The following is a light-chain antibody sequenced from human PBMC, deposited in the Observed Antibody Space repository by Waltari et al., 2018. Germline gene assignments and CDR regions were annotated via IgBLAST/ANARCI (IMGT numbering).Light chain of an antibody. CDR1: QDISNY. J-gene: IGKJ4*01. CDR3: LQYNSYPLT. CDR2: GAS. V-gene: IGKV1-17*03. Sequence: DIQMTQSPSAMSASVGDRVTITCRASQDISNYLAWFQQKPGKVPKRLIYGASSLQSGVPSTFSCSGSGTEFTLTISSLQPEDFATYYCLQYNSYPLTFGGGTKVEIK.